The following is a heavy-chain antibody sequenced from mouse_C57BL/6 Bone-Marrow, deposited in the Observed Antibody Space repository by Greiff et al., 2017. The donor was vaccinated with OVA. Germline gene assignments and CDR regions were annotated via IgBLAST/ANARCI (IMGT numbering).Heavy chain of an antibody. CDR3: ARKGYDYESFDY. V-gene: IGHV2-2*01. CDR1: GFSLTSYG. CDR2: IWSGGST. D-gene: IGHD2-4*01. J-gene: IGHJ2*01. Sequence: VHLVESGPGLVQPSQSLSITCTVSGFSLTSYGVHWVRQSPGKGLEWLGVIWSGGSTDYNAAFISRLSISKDNSTSQVFFKMNSLQADDTAIYYCARKGYDYESFDYWGQGTTLTVSS.